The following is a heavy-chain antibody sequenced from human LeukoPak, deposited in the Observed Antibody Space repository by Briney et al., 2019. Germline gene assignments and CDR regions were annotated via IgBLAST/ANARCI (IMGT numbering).Heavy chain of an antibody. CDR1: VFTLTDAS. Sequence: GGSLRLSRAPSVFTLTDASMHRVRHAPGKGLVWVSRIYSDGGNTTYGDYAKGRFPISRDNAKNTLHQQMSSLRAEDTAVYHCAREGWQRCLTQVQGVIEDYHYYYMDVWGKGTTVTVSS. V-gene: IGHV3-74*01. D-gene: IGHD3-10*01. CDR3: AREGWQRCLTQVQGVIEDYHYYYMDV. CDR2: IYSDGGNT. J-gene: IGHJ6*03.